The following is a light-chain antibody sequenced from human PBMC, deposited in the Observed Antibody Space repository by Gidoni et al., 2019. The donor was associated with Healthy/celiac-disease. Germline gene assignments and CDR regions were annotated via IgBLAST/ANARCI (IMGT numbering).Light chain of an antibody. J-gene: IGLJ3*02. CDR2: KDS. Sequence: SYELTPPPSVSVSPGQTARITCSGDALPKQYAYWYQQKPGQAPVLVIYKDSERPSGIPERFSGSSSGTTVTLTIRGVQAEDEADYYCQSADSSGTWVFGGGTKLTVL. CDR1: ALPKQY. V-gene: IGLV3-25*03. CDR3: QSADSSGTWV.